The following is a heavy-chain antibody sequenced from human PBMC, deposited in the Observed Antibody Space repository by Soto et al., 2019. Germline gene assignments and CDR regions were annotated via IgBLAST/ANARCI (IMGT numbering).Heavy chain of an antibody. Sequence: QVQLVNSGGGVVLHGGSLRLSCVATEFTFSRYDMHWVRQPPGKGLEWLGGLSYDGSYKSSADSVRGRFNISIDNSKNTVYLQMDSLIVEDTDVYYCANGLDMTVTSAEFNYWGQGTLVTVSS. CDR2: LSYDGSYK. CDR3: ANGLDMTVTSAEFNY. V-gene: IGHV3-30*18. CDR1: EFTFSRYD. D-gene: IGHD4-17*01. J-gene: IGHJ4*02.